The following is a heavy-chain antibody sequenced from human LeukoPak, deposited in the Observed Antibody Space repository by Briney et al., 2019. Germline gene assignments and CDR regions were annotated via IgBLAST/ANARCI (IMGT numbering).Heavy chain of an antibody. D-gene: IGHD3-9*01. J-gene: IGHJ4*02. CDR2: ISSSGSTK. Sequence: GGSLRLSCAASGFTFSDYYMHWIRQAPGKGLEWLSYISSSGSTKNYADSVKGRFTISRDNAKNSLYLQMNSLRVEDTAVYYCVRSGNLTGYFALWGQGTLVTVSS. CDR1: GFTFSDYY. V-gene: IGHV3-11*01. CDR3: VRSGNLTGYFAL.